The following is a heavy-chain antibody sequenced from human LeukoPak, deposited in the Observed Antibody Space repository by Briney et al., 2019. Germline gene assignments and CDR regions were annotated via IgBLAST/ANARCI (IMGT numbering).Heavy chain of an antibody. CDR2: INPNSGDT. CDR1: GYTFTSYY. CDR3: ARDSDSGTSWTNWFDP. Sequence: ASVKVSCKASGYTFTSYYMHWVRQAPGQGLQWMGWINPNSGDTNYAQNFQGRVTMTRDTSISTAYRELSRLRSGDTAMYYCARDSDSGTSWTNWFDPWGQGTLVTVSS. V-gene: IGHV1-2*02. J-gene: IGHJ5*02. D-gene: IGHD1-26*01.